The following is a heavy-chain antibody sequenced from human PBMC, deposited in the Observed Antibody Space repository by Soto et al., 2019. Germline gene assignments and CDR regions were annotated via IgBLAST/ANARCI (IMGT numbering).Heavy chain of an antibody. V-gene: IGHV1-2*02. Sequence: ASVKVSCKASGYTFTVYYIHWVRQAPGQGLEWMGWINPKSGGTMYPQKFQGRVTMTWDTSISTAYMALTRLRSDDTAVYYCARDLAKGGGSAGFDYWGQGTLVTVSS. D-gene: IGHD1-26*01. J-gene: IGHJ4*02. CDR3: ARDLAKGGGSAGFDY. CDR1: GYTFTVYY. CDR2: INPKSGGT.